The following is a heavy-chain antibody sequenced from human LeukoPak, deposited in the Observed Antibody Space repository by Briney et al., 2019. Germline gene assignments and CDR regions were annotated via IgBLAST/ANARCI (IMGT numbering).Heavy chain of an antibody. CDR1: GFTFSTYA. D-gene: IGHD1-26*01. V-gene: IGHV3-23*01. CDR3: AKGRGSYYPPDFDH. CDR2: ISGSGGRT. J-gene: IGHJ4*02. Sequence: GGSLGLSCAASGFTFSTYAMSWVRQAPGKGLEWVAGISGSGGRTYYAGSVKGRFTISRDNSKNTLSLQMNSLRAEDTAVYYCAKGRGSYYPPDFDHWGQGTLVTVSS.